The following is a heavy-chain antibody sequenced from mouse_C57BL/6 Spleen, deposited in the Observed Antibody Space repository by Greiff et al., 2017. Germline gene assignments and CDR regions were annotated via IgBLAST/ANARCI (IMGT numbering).Heavy chain of an antibody. V-gene: IGHV6-3*01. CDR3: TMGLGEDWFAY. J-gene: IGHJ3*01. Sequence: EVKLQESGGGLVQPGGSMKLSCVASGFTFSNYWMNWVRQSPEKGLEWVAQIRLKSDNYATHYAESVKGRFTISRDDSKSSVYLQMNNLRAEDTGIYYCTMGLGEDWFAYWGQGTLVTVSA. CDR2: IRLKSDNYAT. CDR1: GFTFSNYW. D-gene: IGHD4-1*01.